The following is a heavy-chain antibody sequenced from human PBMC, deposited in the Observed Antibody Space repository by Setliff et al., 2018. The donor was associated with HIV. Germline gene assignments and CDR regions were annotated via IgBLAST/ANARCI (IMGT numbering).Heavy chain of an antibody. Sequence: TLSLTCTVSGGSMSSYYWSWIRQPPGKGLEWIGYIFYSGNTNYNPSLKSRVTISVDTSKNQFSLKLSSVTAADTAVYYCARVVKGYNWNYFDYWGQGTLVTVSS. J-gene: IGHJ4*02. CDR1: GGSMSSYY. V-gene: IGHV4-59*12. D-gene: IGHD1-20*01. CDR2: IFYSGNT. CDR3: ARVVKGYNWNYFDY.